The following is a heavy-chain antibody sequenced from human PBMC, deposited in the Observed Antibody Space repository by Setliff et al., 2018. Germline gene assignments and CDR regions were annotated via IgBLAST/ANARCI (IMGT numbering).Heavy chain of an antibody. V-gene: IGHV3-21*04. J-gene: IGHJ4*02. CDR3: AKDPHPAYCGGDCSFT. CDR1: GFTFSSYG. CDR2: ISSSSIYI. Sequence: SLRLSCAASGFTFSSYGMHWVRQAPGKGLEWISSISSSSIYIAYADSVKGRFTVSRDISKNTVYLQMSTLRAEDTAMYYCAKDPHPAYCGGDCSFTWGQGTLVTVSS. D-gene: IGHD2-21*02.